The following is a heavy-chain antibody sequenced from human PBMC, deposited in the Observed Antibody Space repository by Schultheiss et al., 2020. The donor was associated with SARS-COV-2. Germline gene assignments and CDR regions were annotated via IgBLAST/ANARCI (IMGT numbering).Heavy chain of an antibody. V-gene: IGHV1-18*04. Sequence: ASVKVSCKAPGYTFTSYYMHWVRQAPGQGLEWMGWINAGNGNTNYAQKLQGRVTMTTDTSTSTAYMELRSLRSDDTAVYYCARDKEASSSWYYFDYWGQGTLVTVSS. CDR2: INAGNGNT. D-gene: IGHD6-13*01. J-gene: IGHJ4*02. CDR1: GYTFTSYY. CDR3: ARDKEASSSWYYFDY.